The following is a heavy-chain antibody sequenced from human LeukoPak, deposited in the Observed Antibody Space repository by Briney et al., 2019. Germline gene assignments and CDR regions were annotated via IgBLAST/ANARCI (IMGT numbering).Heavy chain of an antibody. V-gene: IGHV7-4-1*02. CDR3: ARGYYDILTGYYYYYSMDV. Sequence: ASVKVSCKASGYTFTSYAMNWVRQAPGQGLEWMGWINTNTGNPTYAQGFTGRFVFSLDTSVSTAYLQISSLKAEDTAVYYCARGYYDILTGYYYYYSMDVWGQGTTVTVSS. J-gene: IGHJ6*02. CDR2: INTNTGNP. CDR1: GYTFTSYA. D-gene: IGHD3-9*01.